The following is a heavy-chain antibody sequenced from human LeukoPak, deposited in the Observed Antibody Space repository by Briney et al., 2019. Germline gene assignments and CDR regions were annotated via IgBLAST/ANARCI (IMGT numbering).Heavy chain of an antibody. D-gene: IGHD6-19*01. CDR1: GFTFSSYS. V-gene: IGHV3-21*01. CDR2: ISSSSSYI. CDR3: ARDSSGWYADY. Sequence: PRGSLRLSCAASGFTFSSYSMNWVRQAPGKGLKWVSSISSSSSYIYYADSVKGRFTISRDNAKNSLYLQMNSLRAEDTAVYYCARDSSGWYADYWGQGTLVTVSS. J-gene: IGHJ4*02.